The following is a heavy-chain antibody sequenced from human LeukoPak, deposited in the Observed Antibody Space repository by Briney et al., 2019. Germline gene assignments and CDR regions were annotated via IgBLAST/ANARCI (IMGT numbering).Heavy chain of an antibody. Sequence: VASVTVSCKASGYTFTSYGISWVRQAPGQGLEWMGWISAYNGNTNYAQKLQGRVTMTTDTSTSTAYMELRSLRSDDTAVYYCATIVPTTVVTPRDYWGQGTLVTVSS. CDR3: ATIVPTTVVTPRDY. CDR2: ISAYNGNT. V-gene: IGHV1-18*01. D-gene: IGHD4-23*01. J-gene: IGHJ4*02. CDR1: GYTFTSYG.